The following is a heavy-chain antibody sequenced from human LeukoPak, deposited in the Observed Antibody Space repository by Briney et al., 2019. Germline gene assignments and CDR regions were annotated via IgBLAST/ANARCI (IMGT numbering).Heavy chain of an antibody. CDR1: GFTFSSYA. V-gene: IGHV3-23*01. CDR2: ISGSGSST. Sequence: GGSLRLSCAASGFTFSSYAMSWVRQAPGKGLEWVSAISGSGSSTYYADSVKGRFTISRDNSKNTLYLQMNSLRAEDTAVYYCAKGRGWLQFYFDYWGQGTLVTVSS. CDR3: AKGRGWLQFYFDY. D-gene: IGHD5-24*01. J-gene: IGHJ4*02.